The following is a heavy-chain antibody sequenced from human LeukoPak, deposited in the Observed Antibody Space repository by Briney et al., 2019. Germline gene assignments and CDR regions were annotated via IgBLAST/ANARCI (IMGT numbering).Heavy chain of an antibody. Sequence: SGGSLRLSCAASGFTFSSYWMSWVRQAPGKGLEWVANIKQDGNEKYYVDSVKGRFTISRDNAKNSLYLQMNSLRAEDTAVYYCARVGYHDSSGFWGQGTLVTVSS. CDR1: GFTFSSYW. J-gene: IGHJ4*02. CDR3: ARVGYHDSSGF. V-gene: IGHV3-7*04. CDR2: IKQDGNEK. D-gene: IGHD3-22*01.